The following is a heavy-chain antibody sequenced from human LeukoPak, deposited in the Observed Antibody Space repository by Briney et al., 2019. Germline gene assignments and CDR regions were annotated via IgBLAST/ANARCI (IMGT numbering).Heavy chain of an antibody. J-gene: IGHJ6*04. D-gene: IGHD3-9*01. CDR3: ASNQYYDILTGYYRPYYYGMDV. CDR1: GGTFSSYA. Sequence: GASVKVSCKASGGTFSSYAISWVRQAPGQGLEWMGGIIPIFGTANYAQKFQGRVTITADESMSTAYMELSSLRSEDTAVYYCASNQYYDILTGYYRPYYYGMDVWGKGTTVTVSS. CDR2: IIPIFGTA. V-gene: IGHV1-69*13.